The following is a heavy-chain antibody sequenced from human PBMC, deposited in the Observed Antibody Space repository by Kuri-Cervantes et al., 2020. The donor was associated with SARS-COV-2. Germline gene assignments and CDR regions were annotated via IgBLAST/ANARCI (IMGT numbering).Heavy chain of an antibody. Sequence: SQTLSLTCAVSGGSISSGGYSWSWIRQPPGKGLEWIGYIYHSGSTYYNPSLKSRVTISVDTSKNQFSLKLSSVTAADTAVYYCARVYYDSSGYYEVRYFDYWGQGTLVTVSS. D-gene: IGHD3-22*01. V-gene: IGHV4-30-2*01. CDR3: ARVYYDSSGYYEVRYFDY. CDR2: IYHSGST. CDR1: GGSISSGGYS. J-gene: IGHJ4*02.